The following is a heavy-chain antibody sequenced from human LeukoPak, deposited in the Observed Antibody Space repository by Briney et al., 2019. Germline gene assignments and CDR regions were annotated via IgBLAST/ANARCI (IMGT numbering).Heavy chain of an antibody. CDR1: GYSISSGYY. J-gene: IGHJ4*02. CDR3: ARNPGSRPLDY. Sequence: KTSETLSLTCAVSGYSISSGYYWGWIRQPPGKGLEWIGSMYHGGRTYYNPSLKSRVTISVDTSKNQFSLKLSSVTAADTAVYYCARNPGSRPLDYWGQGTLVTVSS. CDR2: MYHGGRT. V-gene: IGHV4-38-2*01.